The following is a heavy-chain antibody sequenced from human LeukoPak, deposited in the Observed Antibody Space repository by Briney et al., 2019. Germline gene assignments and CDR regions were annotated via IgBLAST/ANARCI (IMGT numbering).Heavy chain of an antibody. CDR3: ARGGITYYDSSGLDY. J-gene: IGHJ4*02. V-gene: IGHV4-59*01. Sequence: PSETLSLTCTVSGGSISSYYWSWIRQPPGKGLEWIGYIYYSGSTNYNPSLKSRVTISVDTSKNQFSLKLSSVTAADTAVYYCARGGITYYDSSGLDYWGQGTLVTVSS. CDR2: IYYSGST. CDR1: GGSISSYY. D-gene: IGHD3-22*01.